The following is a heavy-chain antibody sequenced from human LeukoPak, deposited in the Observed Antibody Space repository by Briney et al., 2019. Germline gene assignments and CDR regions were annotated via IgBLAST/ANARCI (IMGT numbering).Heavy chain of an antibody. J-gene: IGHJ4*02. Sequence: GGSLRLSCAASGFTFSSFTMNWVRQAPGKGLEWASYITSSSGTMYYADSVKGRFTISRDNAKNSLYLQMNSLRAEDTAVYYCARGWGTLDYWSQGTQVTVSS. V-gene: IGHV3-48*01. CDR3: ARGWGTLDY. CDR1: GFTFSSFT. D-gene: IGHD7-27*01. CDR2: ITSSSGTM.